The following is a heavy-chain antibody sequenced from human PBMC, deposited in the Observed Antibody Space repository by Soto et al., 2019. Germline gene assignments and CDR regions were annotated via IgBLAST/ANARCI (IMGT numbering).Heavy chain of an antibody. CDR2: ISGRGDIT. Sequence: GGSLRLSCAASGFTFSTYAMSWVRQAPGKGLEWVSAISGRGDITSHADSVKGRFTISRDNSKNTLYLQMNSLRAEDTAVYYCAKAPGVDSNYDFWVPNYDYWGQGTLVTVSS. J-gene: IGHJ4*02. D-gene: IGHD3-3*01. CDR3: AKAPGVDSNYDFWVPNYDY. V-gene: IGHV3-23*01. CDR1: GFTFSTYA.